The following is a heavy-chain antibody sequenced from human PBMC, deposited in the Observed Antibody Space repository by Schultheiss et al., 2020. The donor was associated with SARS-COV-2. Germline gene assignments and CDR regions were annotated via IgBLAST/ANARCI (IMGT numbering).Heavy chain of an antibody. Sequence: SETLSLTCTVSGDSIRNTNYYWGWIRQPPGKGLEWIGHIYYSGNTYYKSSLKTRLTISVDTSKNQFYLKLSSVTAADTAVYYCARDRGYSYGSFGYYGMDVWGQGTTVTVSS. J-gene: IGHJ6*02. D-gene: IGHD5-18*01. CDR3: ARDRGYSYGSFGYYGMDV. CDR1: GDSIRNTNYY. CDR2: IYYSGNT. V-gene: IGHV4-39*02.